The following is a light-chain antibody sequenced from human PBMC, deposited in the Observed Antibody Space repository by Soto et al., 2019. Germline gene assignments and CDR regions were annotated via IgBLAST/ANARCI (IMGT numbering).Light chain of an antibody. V-gene: IGKV1-39*01. CDR1: QSISSY. CDR3: QQSYSTSGVT. Sequence: DIQMTQSPSSLSAFVGDRVTITCRASQSISSYLNWYQQKPGKAPKLLIYAASSLQSGVPSRFSGSGSGTDFTLTISSLQPEDFATYYCQQSYSTSGVTFGQGTRLEIK. J-gene: IGKJ5*01. CDR2: AAS.